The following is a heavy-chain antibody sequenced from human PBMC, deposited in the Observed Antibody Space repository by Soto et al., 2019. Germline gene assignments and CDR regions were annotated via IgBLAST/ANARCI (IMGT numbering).Heavy chain of an antibody. V-gene: IGHV3-33*01. D-gene: IGHD3-16*01. CDR1: GFTFSGFG. Sequence: GALRLSCAASGFTFSGFGMHWVRQAPGKGLEWVAIIWYDGSDKYYADSVKGRFTISRDNSKNTLYLQMNSLRAEDTAVYHCAFGNLSYYFDFWGQGTPVTVSS. J-gene: IGHJ4*02. CDR2: IWYDGSDK. CDR3: AFGNLSYYFDF.